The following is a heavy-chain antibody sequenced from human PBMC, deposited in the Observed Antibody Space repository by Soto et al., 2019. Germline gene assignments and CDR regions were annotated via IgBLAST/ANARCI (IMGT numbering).Heavy chain of an antibody. D-gene: IGHD3-22*01. V-gene: IGHV3-23*01. CDR3: AKGGSITMIVVVMPQHYGMDV. J-gene: IGHJ6*02. CDR1: GFTFSSYA. Sequence: PGGSLRLSCAASGFTFSSYAMSWVLQAPGKGLEWVSAISGSGGSTYYADSVKGRFTISRDNSKNTLYLQMNSLRAEDTAVYYCAKGGSITMIVVVMPQHYGMDVWGQGTTVTVSS. CDR2: ISGSGGST.